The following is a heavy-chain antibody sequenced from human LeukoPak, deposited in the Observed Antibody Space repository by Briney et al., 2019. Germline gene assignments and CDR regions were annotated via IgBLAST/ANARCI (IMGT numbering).Heavy chain of an antibody. CDR3: AKGQLGRYYYYGMDV. CDR2: ISWNSGSI. V-gene: IGHV3-9*01. J-gene: IGHJ6*02. D-gene: IGHD3-16*01. CDR1: GFTFDDYA. Sequence: GGSLTLSCAASGFTFDDYAMHWVRQAPGKGLEGVSGISWNSGSIGYADSVKGRFTISRDNAKNSLYLQMNSLRAEDTALYYCAKGQLGRYYYYGMDVWGQGTTVTVSS.